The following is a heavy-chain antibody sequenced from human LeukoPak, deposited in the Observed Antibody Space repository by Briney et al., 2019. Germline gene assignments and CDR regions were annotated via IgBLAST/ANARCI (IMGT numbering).Heavy chain of an antibody. CDR1: GFTFSSYT. CDR3: AREDLTAAGTLDS. D-gene: IGHD6-25*01. CDR2: ISSSSSFI. J-gene: IGHJ4*02. Sequence: GGSLRLSCAVSGFTFSSYTMHWVRQAPGGGLEWVSSISSSSSFIYYSDSVKGRFTISRDNAKNSLYLQMNSLRAGDAAVYYCAREDLTAAGTLDSWGQGTLVTVSS. V-gene: IGHV3-21*01.